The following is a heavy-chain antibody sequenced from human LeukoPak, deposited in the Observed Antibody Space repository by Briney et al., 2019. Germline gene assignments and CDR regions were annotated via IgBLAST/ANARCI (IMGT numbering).Heavy chain of an antibody. CDR2: IYYGGST. CDR3: ARGGWYSHY. J-gene: IGHJ4*02. Sequence: SETLSLTCTVSGDSITSNYWSWIRQPPEKRLEWIGYIYYGGSTNYNPSLKSRVTISVDTSKNQFSLKLTSVTAADTAVYYCARGGWYSHYWGQGTLVTVSS. V-gene: IGHV4-59*01. CDR1: GDSITSNY. D-gene: IGHD3-16*01.